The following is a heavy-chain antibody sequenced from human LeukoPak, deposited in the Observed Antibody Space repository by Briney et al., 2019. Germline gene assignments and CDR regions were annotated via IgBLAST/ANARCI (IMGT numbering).Heavy chain of an antibody. D-gene: IGHD3-22*01. CDR2: IYSGGST. Sequence: GGSLRLSCAASGFTVSSNYMSWVRQAPGKGLEWVSVIYSGGSTYYADSVKGRVTISRDNSKNTLYLQMNSLRAEDTAVYYCARDHSGYLTYYFDYWGQGTLVTVSS. V-gene: IGHV3-53*01. CDR3: ARDHSGYLTYYFDY. CDR1: GFTVSSNY. J-gene: IGHJ4*02.